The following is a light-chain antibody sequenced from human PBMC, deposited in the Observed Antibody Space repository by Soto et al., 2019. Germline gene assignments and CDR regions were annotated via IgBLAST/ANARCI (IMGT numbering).Light chain of an antibody. Sequence: QSALTQPASVSGSPGQSIAISCTGTSSDVGGYDYVSWYQQHSDKAPKLMIYEVTKRPSGVSNRFSGSKSGKTASLTISGLQPEDEADYYCSSHTSGNPRVFGSVTKVTVL. CDR1: SSDVGGYDY. CDR2: EVT. J-gene: IGLJ1*01. V-gene: IGLV2-14*01. CDR3: SSHTSGNPRV.